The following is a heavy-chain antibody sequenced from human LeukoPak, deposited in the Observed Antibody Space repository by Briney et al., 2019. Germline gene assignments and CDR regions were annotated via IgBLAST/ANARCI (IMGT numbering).Heavy chain of an antibody. CDR1: GFTFTTYW. D-gene: IGHD3-10*02. CDR3: IRETHVGLHLEY. CDR2: INTDGRVT. J-gene: IGHJ4*02. V-gene: IGHV3-74*03. Sequence: GGSLRLSCAASGFTFTTYWMHWVRQVPGKGPVWVARINTDGRVTTYADSVKGRFTVSRDNAENTLYLQMNDLRPEDTAIYYCIRETHVGLHLEYWGQGTLATVTS.